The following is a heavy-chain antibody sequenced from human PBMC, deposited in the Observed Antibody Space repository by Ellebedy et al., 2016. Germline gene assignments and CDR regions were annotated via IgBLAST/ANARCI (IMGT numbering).Heavy chain of an antibody. Sequence: GESLKISCAASGFTVSTNYMKWVRQAPGKGLEWVSAIFSDGNTYYADSVKGRFTISRDNSKNTLYLQMNSLRAEDTAVYYCARWGREWLRASSFDRIAVPATYQHNGDYWGQGTLVTVSS. CDR3: ARWGREWLRASSFDRIAVPATYQHNGDY. CDR1: GFTVSTNY. J-gene: IGHJ4*02. CDR2: IFSDGNT. D-gene: IGHD6-19*01. V-gene: IGHV3-53*01.